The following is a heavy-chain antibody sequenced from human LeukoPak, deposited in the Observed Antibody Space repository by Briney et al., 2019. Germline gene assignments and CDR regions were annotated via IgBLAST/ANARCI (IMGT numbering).Heavy chain of an antibody. CDR2: IIPIFGTA. J-gene: IGHJ4*02. D-gene: IGHD3-9*01. CDR1: GYTFTSYG. Sequence: ASVKVSCKASGYTFTSYGISWVRQAPGQGLEWMGGIIPIFGTANYAQKFQGRVTITADKSTSTAYMELSSLRSDDTAVYYCAKSLVAPSDPFDYWGQGTLVTVSS. V-gene: IGHV1-69*06. CDR3: AKSLVAPSDPFDY.